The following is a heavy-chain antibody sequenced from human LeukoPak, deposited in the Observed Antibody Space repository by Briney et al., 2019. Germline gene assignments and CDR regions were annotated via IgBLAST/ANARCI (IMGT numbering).Heavy chain of an antibody. Sequence: SETLSLTCTVSGDSISSYYWSWIRQPPGKGLEWIGYMYYSGSTNYNPSLKSRVTISVNTSKYQFSLKLSSVTAADTAVYYCARLVTSSWSHPWGQGTLVTVSS. CDR2: MYYSGST. J-gene: IGHJ5*02. CDR3: ARLVTSSWSHP. CDR1: GDSISSYY. D-gene: IGHD3-9*01. V-gene: IGHV4-59*01.